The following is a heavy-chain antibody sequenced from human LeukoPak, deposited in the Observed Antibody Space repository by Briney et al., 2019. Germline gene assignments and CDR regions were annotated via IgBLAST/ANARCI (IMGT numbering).Heavy chain of an antibody. D-gene: IGHD3-22*01. CDR1: GFTFSSYA. CDR3: ARGSSGYSEGGY. J-gene: IGHJ4*02. V-gene: IGHV3-30-3*01. CDR2: ISYDGSNK. Sequence: PGRSLRLSCAASGFTFSSYAMHWVRQAPGKGLEWVAVISYDGSNKYYADSVKGRFTISRDNSKNTLYLQMNSLRAEDTAVYYCARGSSGYSEGGYWGQGTLVTVSS.